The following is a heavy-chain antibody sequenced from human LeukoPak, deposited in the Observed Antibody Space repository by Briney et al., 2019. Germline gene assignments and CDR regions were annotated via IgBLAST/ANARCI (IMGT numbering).Heavy chain of an antibody. CDR3: ATAAYDSGSYIVNHDC. J-gene: IGHJ4*02. CDR1: GFTVSSNY. D-gene: IGHD3-22*01. CDR2: IYRDDTT. V-gene: IGHV3-53*01. Sequence: QTGGSLRLSRAASGFTVSSNYMSWVRQAPGKGLEWVSVIYRDDTTYYADSVKGRFTISRDNSKNTLYLQMSSVRAEDTAVYYCATAAYDSGSYIVNHDCWGQGTLVTVSS.